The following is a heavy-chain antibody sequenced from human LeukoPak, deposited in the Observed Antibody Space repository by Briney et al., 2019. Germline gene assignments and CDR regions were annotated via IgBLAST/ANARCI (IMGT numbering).Heavy chain of an antibody. V-gene: IGHV3-11*01. CDR2: ISGSGSDI. CDR1: GFGFSDSY. CDR3: STDPRLLIY. J-gene: IGHJ4*01. Sequence: GGSLRLSCVVSGFGFSDSYMTWIRQTPGKGLEWLAYISGSGSDIYYADSVKGRLTISRDNAKNSLYLQMNSLRPDDTALYYCSTDPRLLIYWGHGTLVTVSS. D-gene: IGHD2-8*01.